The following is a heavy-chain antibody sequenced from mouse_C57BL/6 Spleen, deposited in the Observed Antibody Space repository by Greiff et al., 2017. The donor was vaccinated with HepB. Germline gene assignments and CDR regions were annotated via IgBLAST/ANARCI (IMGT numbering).Heavy chain of an antibody. CDR2: INPYNGGT. J-gene: IGHJ1*03. D-gene: IGHD2-12*01. CDR3: ARDLYDGVDFDV. CDR1: GYTFTDYY. V-gene: IGHV1-19*01. Sequence: EVQLQQSGPVLVKPGASVKMSCKASGYTFTDYYMNWVKQSHGKSLEWIGVINPYNGGTSYNQKFKGKATLTVDKSSSTAYMELNSLTSEDSAVYYCARDLYDGVDFDVWGTGTTVTVSS.